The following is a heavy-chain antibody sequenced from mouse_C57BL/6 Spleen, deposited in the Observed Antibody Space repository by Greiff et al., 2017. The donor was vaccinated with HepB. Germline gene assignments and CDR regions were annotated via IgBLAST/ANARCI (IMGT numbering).Heavy chain of an antibody. Sequence: DVKLVESGGGLVQPGGSLKLSCAASGFTFSDYYMYWVRQTPEKRLEWVAYISNGGGSTYYPDTVKGRFTISRDNAKNTLYLQMSRLKSEDTAMYYCARGGSSYPAWFAYWGQGTLVTVSA. D-gene: IGHD1-1*01. CDR2: ISNGGGST. J-gene: IGHJ3*01. CDR3: ARGGSSYPAWFAY. CDR1: GFTFSDYY. V-gene: IGHV5-12*01.